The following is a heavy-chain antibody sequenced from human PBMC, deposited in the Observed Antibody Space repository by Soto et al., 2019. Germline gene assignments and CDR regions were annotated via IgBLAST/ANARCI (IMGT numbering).Heavy chain of an antibody. CDR3: AKEPRSRWLAKYDC. CDR1: GFTFSSCA. J-gene: IGHJ4*02. CDR2: ISGSGDTT. D-gene: IGHD6-19*01. Sequence: EVQLLESGGGLVQPGGSLRLSCGASGFTFSSCAMSWVRQAPGKGLEWVSGISGSGDTTYYADSVKGRFTISRDNSKNTLFLRMNSVRADDTAVYYCAKEPRSRWLAKYDCWGQGTLVTVSS. V-gene: IGHV3-23*01.